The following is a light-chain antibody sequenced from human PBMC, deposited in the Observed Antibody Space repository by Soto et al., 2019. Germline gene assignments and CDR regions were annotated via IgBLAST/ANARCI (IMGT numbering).Light chain of an antibody. CDR2: KVS. V-gene: IGKV2-30*01. CDR3: MQGSHWPPRYT. J-gene: IGKJ2*01. CDR1: QSLVYSDGNSF. Sequence: DVVMTQSPLSLPVTLGQPASISCRSSQSLVYSDGNSFLNWFHQRPGQSPRRLIHKVSNRDSGAXDXFXXSGSATEFTLRISRVEAEDVGVYYCMQGSHWPPRYTIGQGTKLEIK.